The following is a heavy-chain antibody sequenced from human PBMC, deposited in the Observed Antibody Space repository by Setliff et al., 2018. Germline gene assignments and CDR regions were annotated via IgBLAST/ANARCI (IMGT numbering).Heavy chain of an antibody. CDR1: GGSISSGGYY. J-gene: IGHJ4*02. CDR3: ARHPHYDSSGYRDY. D-gene: IGHD3-22*01. CDR2: IYYSGST. Sequence: PSETLSLTCTVSGGSISSGGYYWSWIRQHPGKGLEWIGYIYYSGSTSYNPSLKSRVTISVDTSKNQFSLKLSSVTAADTAVYYCARHPHYDSSGYRDYWGQGTLVTVSS. V-gene: IGHV4-31*03.